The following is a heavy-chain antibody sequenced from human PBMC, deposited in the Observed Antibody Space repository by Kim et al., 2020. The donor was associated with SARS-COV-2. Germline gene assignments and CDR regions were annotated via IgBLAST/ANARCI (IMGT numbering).Heavy chain of an antibody. D-gene: IGHD4-17*01. V-gene: IGHV3-23*01. CDR2: ISGSGGST. CDR3: AKGSGNGYGEQLDY. J-gene: IGHJ4*02. CDR1: GFTFSSYA. Sequence: GGSLRLSCAASGFTFSSYAMSWVRQAPGKGLEWVSAISGSGGSTYYAGSVKGRFTISRDNDKNTMYLQMNSLRAEDTAVYYCAKGSGNGYGEQLDYWGQGTLVTVSS.